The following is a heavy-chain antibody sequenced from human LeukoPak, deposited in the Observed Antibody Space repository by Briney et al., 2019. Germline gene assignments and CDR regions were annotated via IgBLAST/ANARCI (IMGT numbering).Heavy chain of an antibody. Sequence: PSETLSLTCAVSGGSISSGGYSWSWIRQPPGKGLEWIGYIYHSGSTYYNPSLKSRVTISVDRSKNQFSLKLSSVTAAGTAVYYCASDRLGWLDPWGQGTLVTVSS. D-gene: IGHD4-11*01. CDR3: ASDRLGWLDP. V-gene: IGHV4-30-2*01. J-gene: IGHJ5*02. CDR2: IYHSGST. CDR1: GGSISSGGYS.